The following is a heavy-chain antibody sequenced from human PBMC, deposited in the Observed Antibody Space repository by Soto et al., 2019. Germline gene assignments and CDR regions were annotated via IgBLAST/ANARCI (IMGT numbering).Heavy chain of an antibody. D-gene: IGHD3-3*01. Sequence: QLGGSLRLSCAASGFTFSSYGMHWVRQAPGKGLEWVAVIWYDGSNKYYADSVKGRFTISRDNSKNTLYLQMNSLRAEDTAVYYCARGGMYPFWSGYWPSGFYYYYMDVWGKGTTVTVSS. J-gene: IGHJ6*03. CDR1: GFTFSSYG. V-gene: IGHV3-33*01. CDR3: ARGGMYPFWSGYWPSGFYYYYMDV. CDR2: IWYDGSNK.